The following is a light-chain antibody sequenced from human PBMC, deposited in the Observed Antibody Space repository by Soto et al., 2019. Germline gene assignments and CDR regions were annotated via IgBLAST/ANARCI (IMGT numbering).Light chain of an antibody. V-gene: IGLV1-51*02. J-gene: IGLJ2*01. CDR3: ASWDTSLNSGV. CDR1: SSNIGINI. Sequence: QSVLTQPPSVSAAPGQKVTISCSGGSSNIGINIVSWYQQIPGTAPKLLIYEDNKRPSGIPDRFSGSKSGTSATLGITALQTGDEADYYCASWDTSLNSGVFGGGTQLTVL. CDR2: EDN.